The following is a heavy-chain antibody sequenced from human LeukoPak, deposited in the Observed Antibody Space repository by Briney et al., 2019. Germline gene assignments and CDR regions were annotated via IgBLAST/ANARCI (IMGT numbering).Heavy chain of an antibody. Sequence: RASVKVSCKASGYTFTGYYMHWVRQAPGQGLEWMGWINPNSGGTNYAQKFQGRVTMTRDTSISTAYMELSRLRSDDTAVYYCARDRNSEEFITISLGYMDVWGKGTTVTVSS. V-gene: IGHV1-2*02. CDR3: ARDRNSEEFITISLGYMDV. J-gene: IGHJ6*03. CDR2: INPNSGGT. CDR1: GYTFTGYY. D-gene: IGHD3-9*01.